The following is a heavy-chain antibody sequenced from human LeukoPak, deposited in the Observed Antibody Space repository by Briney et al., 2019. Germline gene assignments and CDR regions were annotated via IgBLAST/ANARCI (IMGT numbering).Heavy chain of an antibody. CDR1: GDSVSSNSAA. CDR3: AREVDLVVVTAVNFDF. D-gene: IGHD2-21*02. J-gene: IGHJ4*02. V-gene: IGHV6-1*01. Sequence: SQTLSLTCAISGDSVSSNSAAWNWIRQSPSRGLEWLGRTYYRSKWSNDYALSVKSRITITPDTSKNQFSLRLSSVTPDDTAVYYCAREVDLVVVTAVNFDFWGQGTLVTVSS. CDR2: TYYRSKWSN.